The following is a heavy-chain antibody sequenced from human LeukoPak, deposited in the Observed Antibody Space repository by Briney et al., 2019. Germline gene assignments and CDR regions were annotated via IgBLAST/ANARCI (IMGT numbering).Heavy chain of an antibody. CDR1: GFTFDDYA. CDR2: ISWNSGSI. Sequence: PGRSLRLSCAASGFTFDDYAMHWVRQAPGKGPEWVSGISWNSGSIGYADSVKGRFTISRDNAKNSLYLQMNSLRAEDTALYYCAKGRGAYYYYYMDVWGKGTTVTVSS. D-gene: IGHD3-10*01. V-gene: IGHV3-9*01. CDR3: AKGRGAYYYYYMDV. J-gene: IGHJ6*03.